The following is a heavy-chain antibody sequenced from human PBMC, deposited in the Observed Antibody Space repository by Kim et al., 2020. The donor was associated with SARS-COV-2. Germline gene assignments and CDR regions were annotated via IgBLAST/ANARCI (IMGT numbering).Heavy chain of an antibody. D-gene: IGHD2-15*01. CDR2: INSDGSSI. V-gene: IGHV3-74*03. CDR3: ARIDCSSGNCFD. CDR1: GFTLSSYW. Sequence: GWSLRLSCAGSGFTLSSYWMHWVRQAPGKGLVWVSRINSDGSSIKYADSVKGLFTISRDNAKNTVYLQMNSLTVEDTAVYYCARIDCSSGNCFDWGQGTLVTVSS. J-gene: IGHJ4*02.